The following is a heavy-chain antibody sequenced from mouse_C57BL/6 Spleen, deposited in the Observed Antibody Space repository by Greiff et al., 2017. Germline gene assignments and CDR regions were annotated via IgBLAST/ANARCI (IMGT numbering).Heavy chain of an antibody. J-gene: IGHJ3*01. V-gene: IGHV5-6*01. D-gene: IGHD1-1*01. Sequence: EVKLMESGGDLVKPGGSLKLSCAASGFTFSSYGLSWVRQPPDKRLEWVATISSGGSYTYYPDSVKGRFTISRDNAKNTLYLQMSSLKSEDTAMYYCARQGYSTTGFAYWGQGTLVTVSA. CDR3: ARQGYSTTGFAY. CDR1: GFTFSSYG. CDR2: ISSGGSYT.